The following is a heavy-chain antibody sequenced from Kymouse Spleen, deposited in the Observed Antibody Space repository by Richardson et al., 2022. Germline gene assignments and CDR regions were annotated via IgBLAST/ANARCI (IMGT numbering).Heavy chain of an antibody. CDR1: GFTFSSYG. D-gene: IGHD4-11,IGHD4-11*01. CDR3: AKRYSNYDFDY. V-gene: IGHV3-30*18. CDR2: ISYDGSNK. Sequence: QVQLVESGGGVVQPGRSLRLSCAASGFTFSSYGMHWVRQAPGKGLEWVAVISYDGSNKYYADSVKGRFTISRDNSKNTLYLQMNSLRAEDTAVYYCAKRYSNYDFDYWGQGTLVTVSS. J-gene: IGHJ4*02.